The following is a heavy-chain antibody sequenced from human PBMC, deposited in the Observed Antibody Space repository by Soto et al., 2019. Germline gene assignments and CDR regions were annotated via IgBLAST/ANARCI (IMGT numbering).Heavy chain of an antibody. CDR1: CGSISSGDYY. Sequence: SETLSLTCTVSCGSISSGDYYWSWIRQPPGKGLEWIGYIYYSGSTYYNPSLKSRVTISVDTSKNQFSLKLSSVTAADTAVYYCAREGYLHWFDPWGQGTLVTVSS. D-gene: IGHD5-18*01. V-gene: IGHV4-30-4*01. J-gene: IGHJ5*02. CDR2: IYYSGST. CDR3: AREGYLHWFDP.